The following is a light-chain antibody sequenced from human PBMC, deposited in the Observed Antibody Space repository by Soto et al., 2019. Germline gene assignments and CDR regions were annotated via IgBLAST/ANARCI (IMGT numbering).Light chain of an antibody. Sequence: QSALTQPASVSGSPGQSITISCTGTSSDIGGYDYVSWYQQYPGKAPKLMIYGVSNRPSGVSDRFSGSKSANTASLTISGLQAEDEADYYCNSYTTSSSLYVFGTGTKVTVL. J-gene: IGLJ1*01. CDR1: SSDIGGYDY. CDR3: NSYTTSSSLYV. V-gene: IGLV2-14*01. CDR2: GVS.